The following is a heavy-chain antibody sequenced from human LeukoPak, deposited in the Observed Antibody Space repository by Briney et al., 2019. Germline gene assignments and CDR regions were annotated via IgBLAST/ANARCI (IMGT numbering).Heavy chain of an antibody. CDR2: IYYSGST. D-gene: IGHD4-17*01. J-gene: IGHJ4*02. CDR3: AREEVGYGDYLY. CDR1: GGSISSYY. Sequence: SETLSLTCTVSGGSISSYYWSWVRQPPGKGLEWIGYIYYSGSTNYSPSLTSRVTISVDTSKNQFSLKLSSVTAADTAVYYCAREEVGYGDYLYWGQGTLVTVSS. V-gene: IGHV4-59*01.